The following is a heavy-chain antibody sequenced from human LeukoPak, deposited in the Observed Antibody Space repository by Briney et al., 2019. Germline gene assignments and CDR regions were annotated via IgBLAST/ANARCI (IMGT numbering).Heavy chain of an antibody. CDR2: MNSDVSSR. CDR3: ASASSHRIAARGDY. V-gene: IGHV3-74*01. J-gene: IGHJ4*02. D-gene: IGHD6-6*01. CDR1: GVTFGNYW. Sequence: QPGGSLRLACAASGVTFGNYWMHWVSQAPGKGRVWVSRMNSDVSSRNYADSVKGRFTISRDNPKNTVYLQMNSLTAEDTAVYYCASASSHRIAARGDYWGQGTLVTVSS.